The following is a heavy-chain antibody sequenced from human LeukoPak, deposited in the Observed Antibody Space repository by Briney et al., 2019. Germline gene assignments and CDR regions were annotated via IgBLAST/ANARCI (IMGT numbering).Heavy chain of an antibody. CDR1: GGSISSYY. CDR2: IYYSGST. J-gene: IGHJ4*02. Sequence: PSETLSLTCTVSGGSISSYYWSWIRQPPGKGLEWIGYIYYSGSTKYNPSLKSRVTISGDTSKNQFSLKLSSVTAADTAVYYCATATLNCSGGSCDPNYFDYWGQGTLVTVSS. D-gene: IGHD2-15*01. V-gene: IGHV4-59*01. CDR3: ATATLNCSGGSCDPNYFDY.